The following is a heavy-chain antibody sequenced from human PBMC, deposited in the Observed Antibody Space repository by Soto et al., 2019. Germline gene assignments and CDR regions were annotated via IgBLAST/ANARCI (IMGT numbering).Heavy chain of an antibody. J-gene: IGHJ4*02. CDR2: ISGSGSDT. D-gene: IGHD6-19*01. Sequence: PGGSLRLSCVASGFTFSSYAMTWVRQAPGKGLEWVSGISGSGSDTYSADSVRGRFTISRDNSKNTVYLQMTSLRAEDTAVYYCAKVSRIAVAATYDYWGQGTLGTV. V-gene: IGHV3-23*01. CDR1: GFTFSSYA. CDR3: AKVSRIAVAATYDY.